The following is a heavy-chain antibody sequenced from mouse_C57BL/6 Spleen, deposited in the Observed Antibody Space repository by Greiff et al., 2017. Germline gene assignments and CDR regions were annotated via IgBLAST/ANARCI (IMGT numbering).Heavy chain of an antibody. D-gene: IGHD2-4*01. CDR1: GYTFTSYD. V-gene: IGHV1-85*01. CDR2: IYPRDGST. J-gene: IGHJ2*01. Sequence: QVQLQQSGPELVKPGASVKLSCKASGYTFTSYDINWVKQRPGQGLEWIGWIYPRDGSTKYNEKFKGKATLTVDTSSSTAYMELHSLTSEDSAVYFCARPGNDYDGYYFDYWGQGTTLTVSS. CDR3: ARPGNDYDGYYFDY.